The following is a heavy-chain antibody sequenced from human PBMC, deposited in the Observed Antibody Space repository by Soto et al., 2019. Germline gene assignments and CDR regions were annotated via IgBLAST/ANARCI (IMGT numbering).Heavy chain of an antibody. CDR1: GYTFTGYY. CDR3: ARAGDAVAGTSYYYYGMDV. D-gene: IGHD6-19*01. J-gene: IGHJ6*02. Sequence: ASVKVSCKASGYTFTGYYMHWVRQAPGQGLEWMGWINPNSGGTNYAQKFQGWVTMTRDTSISTAYMELSRLRSDDTAVYYCARAGDAVAGTSYYYYGMDVWGQGTTVTVSS. V-gene: IGHV1-2*04. CDR2: INPNSGGT.